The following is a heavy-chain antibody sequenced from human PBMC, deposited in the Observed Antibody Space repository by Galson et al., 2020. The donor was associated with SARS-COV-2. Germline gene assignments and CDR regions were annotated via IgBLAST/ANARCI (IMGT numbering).Heavy chain of an antibody. CDR1: GFTFSSYA. Sequence: GGSLRLSCAASGFTFSSYAMHWVRQAPGKGLEWVAVISYDGSNKYYADSVKGRFTISRDNSKNTLYLQMNSLRAEDTAVYYCARSYSGSYVGAFDIWSQGTMVTVSS. D-gene: IGHD1-26*01. V-gene: IGHV3-30*04. CDR3: ARSYSGSYVGAFDI. CDR2: ISYDGSNK. J-gene: IGHJ3*02.